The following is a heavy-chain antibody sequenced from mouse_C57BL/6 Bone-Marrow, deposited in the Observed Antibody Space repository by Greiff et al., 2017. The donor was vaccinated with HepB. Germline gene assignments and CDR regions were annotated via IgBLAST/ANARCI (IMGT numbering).Heavy chain of an antibody. V-gene: IGHV5-17*01. D-gene: IGHD1-1*01. CDR2: ISSGSSTI. J-gene: IGHJ4*01. CDR3: ARPSITTVRGAMDY. CDR1: GFTFSDYG. Sequence: EVQRVESGGGLVKPGGSLKLSCAASGFTFSDYGMHWVRQAPETGLEWVAYISSGSSTIYYADTVKGRFTISRDNAKNTLFLQMTSLRSEDTAMYYCARPSITTVRGAMDYWGQGTSVTVSS.